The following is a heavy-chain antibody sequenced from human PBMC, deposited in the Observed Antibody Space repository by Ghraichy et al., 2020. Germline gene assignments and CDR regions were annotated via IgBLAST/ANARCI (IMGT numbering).Heavy chain of an antibody. J-gene: IGHJ4*02. Sequence: SETLSLTCTVSGGSISSSSYYWGWIRQPPGKGLKWIGSIYYSGSTYYNPSLKSRVTISVDTSKNQFSLKLSSVTAADTAVYYCARLLKNYDILTGYRYYFDYWGQGTLVTVSS. CDR2: IYYSGST. CDR1: GGSISSSSYY. D-gene: IGHD3-9*01. CDR3: ARLLKNYDILTGYRYYFDY. V-gene: IGHV4-39*01.